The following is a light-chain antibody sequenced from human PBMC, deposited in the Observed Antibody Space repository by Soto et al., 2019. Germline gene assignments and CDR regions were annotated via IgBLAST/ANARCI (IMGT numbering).Light chain of an antibody. CDR2: GAS. CDR3: QQYGSSPTWT. J-gene: IGKJ1*01. V-gene: IGKV3-20*01. Sequence: EIVLTHSPGTLSLSPGERATLSCRASQSVSSSYLAWYQQKPGQAPRLLIYGASSRATGIPDRFSGSGSGTDFTLTIIRLEPEAFAVYYCQQYGSSPTWTFGQGTKVEIK. CDR1: QSVSSSY.